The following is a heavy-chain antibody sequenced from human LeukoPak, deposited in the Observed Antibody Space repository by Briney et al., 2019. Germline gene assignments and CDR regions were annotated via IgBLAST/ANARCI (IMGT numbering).Heavy chain of an antibody. CDR2: INHSGST. CDR3: AGGGSRSLTMVRRVWFDP. D-gene: IGHD3-10*01. Sequence: SETLSLTCAVYGGSFSGYYWSWIRQPPGKGLEWIGEINHSGSTNYNPSLKSRVTISVDTSKNQFSLKLSSVTAADTAVYYCAGGGSRSLTMVRRVWFDPWGQGTLVTVSS. J-gene: IGHJ5*02. V-gene: IGHV4-34*01. CDR1: GGSFSGYY.